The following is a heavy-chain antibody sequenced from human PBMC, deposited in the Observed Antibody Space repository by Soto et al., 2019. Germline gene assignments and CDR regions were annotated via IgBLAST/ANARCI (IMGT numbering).Heavy chain of an antibody. CDR2: IYYSGST. CDR3: AIVTRRDGYNLFDY. V-gene: IGHV4-31*03. D-gene: IGHD5-12*01. J-gene: IGHJ4*02. Sequence: QVQLQESGPGLVKPSQTLSLTCTVSGGSISSGGYYWSWIRQHPGKGLEWIGYIYYSGSTYYNPSLKSRVTISVDTSKNHFSLKLSSVTAADTAVYYCAIVTRRDGYNLFDYWGQGTLVTVSS. CDR1: GGSISSGGYY.